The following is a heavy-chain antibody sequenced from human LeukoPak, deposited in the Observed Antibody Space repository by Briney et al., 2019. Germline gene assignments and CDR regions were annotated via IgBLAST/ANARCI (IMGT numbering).Heavy chain of an antibody. CDR2: ISAYNGNT. J-gene: IGHJ4*02. V-gene: IGHV1-18*01. CDR3: SRDPQLFSSSWEFDY. D-gene: IGHD6-13*01. CDR1: GYTFTSYG. Sequence: GASVKVSCKASGYTFTSYGISWVRQAPGQGLEWMGWISAYNGNTNYAQKLQDRVTMTTNTSTSTAYMVLMSLRSDDTAVYYCSRDPQLFSSSWEFDYWGQGTLVTVSS.